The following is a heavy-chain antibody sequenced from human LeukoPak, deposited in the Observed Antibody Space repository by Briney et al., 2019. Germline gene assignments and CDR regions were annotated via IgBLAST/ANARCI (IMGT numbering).Heavy chain of an antibody. CDR2: INCKNGDT. J-gene: IGHJ4*02. CDR3: ARDLQTGGMIAFGGVITPGDY. CDR1: GYTFSGHL. Sequence: ASVKVSCKTSGYTFSGHLIHWVRQTPAEGLEWMGWINCKNGDTKYGQKFQGRVTMTRDTSISTAYMELTSVNSDDTAMYYCARDLQTGGMIAFGGVITPGDYWGQGTLVTVSS. D-gene: IGHD3-16*02. V-gene: IGHV1-2*02.